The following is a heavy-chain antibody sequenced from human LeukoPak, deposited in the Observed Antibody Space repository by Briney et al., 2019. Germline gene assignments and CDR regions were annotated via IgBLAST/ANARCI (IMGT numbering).Heavy chain of an antibody. CDR1: GYSFTSYW. CDR3: ARHEAVAGPKDLDY. Sequence: GEALKISCKGSGYSFTSYWISWVRQMPGKGLEWMGRIDPSDSYTNYSPSFQGHVTISADKSISTDYLQWSSLKASDTAMYYCARHEAVAGPKDLDYWGQGTLVTVSS. D-gene: IGHD6-19*01. V-gene: IGHV5-10-1*01. CDR2: IDPSDSYT. J-gene: IGHJ4*02.